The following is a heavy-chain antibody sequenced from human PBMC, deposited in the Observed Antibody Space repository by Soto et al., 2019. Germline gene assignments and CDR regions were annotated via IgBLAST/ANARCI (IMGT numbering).Heavy chain of an antibody. Sequence: EVQLLESGGGLVQPGGSLRLSCAASGFTFNAYAMTWVRQAPGKGLEWVSAIGGSGGNRYYAASVKGRFTISRDNSKDTLDPRRNRLRVEDTAVYYCARVASDYINSVDHWGQGILVTVSS. CDR1: GFTFNAYA. J-gene: IGHJ4*02. CDR3: ARVASDYINSVDH. CDR2: IGGSGGNR. V-gene: IGHV3-23*01. D-gene: IGHD4-4*01.